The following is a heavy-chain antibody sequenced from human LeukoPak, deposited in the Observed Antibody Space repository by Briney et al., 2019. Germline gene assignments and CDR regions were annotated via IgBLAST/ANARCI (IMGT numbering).Heavy chain of an antibody. V-gene: IGHV1-46*01. CDR3: ASDGIEGDYYYMDV. Sequence: ASVNISCKASGYSFTTYYLHWVRQAPGQGLEWMGINNPGGGTVVHGQKFLGRVSMTRDMSTSTVYMELSSLTSEDTAVYYCASDGIEGDYYYMDVWGRGTTVTVSS. CDR2: NNPGGGTV. D-gene: IGHD1-14*01. J-gene: IGHJ6*03. CDR1: GYSFTTYY.